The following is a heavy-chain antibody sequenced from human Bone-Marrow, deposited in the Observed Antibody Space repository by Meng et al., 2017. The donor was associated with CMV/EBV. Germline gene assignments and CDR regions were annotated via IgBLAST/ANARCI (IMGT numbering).Heavy chain of an antibody. V-gene: IGHV4-61*01. CDR1: GGSVSIGSSY. D-gene: IGHD6-19*01. CDR2: IYYSGST. J-gene: IGHJ4*02. Sequence: LSLTCTVSGGSVSIGSSYWSWIRQPPGKGLEWIGYIYYSGSTNYNPSLKSRVTISVDTSKNQFSLKLSSVTAADTAVYYCAVAVAAHFDYWGQGTLVTV. CDR3: AVAVAAHFDY.